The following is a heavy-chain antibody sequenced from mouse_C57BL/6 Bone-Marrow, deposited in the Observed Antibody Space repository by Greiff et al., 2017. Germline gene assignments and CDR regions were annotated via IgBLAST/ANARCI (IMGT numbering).Heavy chain of an antibody. V-gene: IGHV1-80*01. Sequence: LQQSGASVKISCKVSGYAFSTYWMNWVKQRPGKGLEWIGQIYPGDGDTNYNGKFKGKATLTADKSSSTAYMQLSSLTSEDSAVYFCAGDWDYFDYWGQGTTLTVSS. J-gene: IGHJ2*01. D-gene: IGHD4-1*01. CDR3: AGDWDYFDY. CDR1: GYAFSTYW. CDR2: IYPGDGDT.